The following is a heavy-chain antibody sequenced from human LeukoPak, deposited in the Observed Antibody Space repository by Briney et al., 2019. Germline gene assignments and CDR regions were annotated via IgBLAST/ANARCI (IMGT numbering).Heavy chain of an antibody. CDR3: ARLTRLSTSPDRYYLDY. CDR1: GDSISSYY. Sequence: SETLSLTCTVSGDSISSYYWSWIRQPPGKGLEWIGYIYTSGGTNYIPSFKGRVTISIDTSKNQFSLKLSSVTAADSAVYYCARLTRLSTSPDRYYLDYWGQGTLVTVSS. V-gene: IGHV4-4*09. CDR2: IYTSGGT. J-gene: IGHJ4*02. D-gene: IGHD6-6*01.